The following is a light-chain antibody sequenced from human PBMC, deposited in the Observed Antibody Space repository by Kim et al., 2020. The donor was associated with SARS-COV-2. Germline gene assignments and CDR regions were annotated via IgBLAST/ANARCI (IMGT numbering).Light chain of an antibody. CDR2: GAS. J-gene: IGKJ1*01. CDR3: QHYDSPGSWT. CDR1: QTVFSRY. V-gene: IGKV3-20*01. Sequence: EIVLTQSPGTLSLSPGERATLSCRASQTVFSRYIAWYRQKAGQAPRLLVYGASSRATGIPDRFSGSGSGTDFTLSITRLEPEDFAVYYCQHYDSPGSWTFGQGTKVDIK.